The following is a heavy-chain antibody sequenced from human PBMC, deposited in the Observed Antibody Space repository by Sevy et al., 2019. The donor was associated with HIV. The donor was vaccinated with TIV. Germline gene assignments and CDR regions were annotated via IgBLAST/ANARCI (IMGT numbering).Heavy chain of an antibody. J-gene: IGHJ3*02. V-gene: IGHV3-21*01. CDR3: ARGAGDPVGALDI. D-gene: IGHD4-17*01. CDR2: ISSTSSYI. Sequence: GGSLRLSCAASGFTFNLYSMNCVRQVPGRGLEWVSSISSTSSYIFYGASVKGGFTISRDNTKNSLYLQMNSLRAEDTAVYYCARGAGDPVGALDIWGQGTMVTVSS. CDR1: GFTFNLYS.